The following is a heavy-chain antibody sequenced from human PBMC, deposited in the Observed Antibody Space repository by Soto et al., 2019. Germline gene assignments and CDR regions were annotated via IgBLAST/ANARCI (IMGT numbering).Heavy chain of an antibody. Sequence: GGSLRLSCAASGFTFSSYGMHWVRQAPGKGLEWVAVIWYDGSNKYYADSVKGRFTISRDNSKNTLYLQMNSLRAEDTAVYYCARYLQSLPRMDVWGQGTTVTVSS. J-gene: IGHJ6*02. CDR1: GFTFSSYG. D-gene: IGHD4-4*01. CDR2: IWYDGSNK. V-gene: IGHV3-33*01. CDR3: ARYLQSLPRMDV.